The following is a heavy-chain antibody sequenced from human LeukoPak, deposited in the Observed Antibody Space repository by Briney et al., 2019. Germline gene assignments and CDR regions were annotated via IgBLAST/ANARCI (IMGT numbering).Heavy chain of an antibody. CDR3: ARHVRGYCSSTSCYWRNWFDP. Sequence: PSETLSLTCAVYGGSFSGYYWSWIRQPPGKGLEWIGEINHSGSTNYNPSLKSRVTISVDTSKNQFSLKLSSVTAADTAVYYCARHVRGYCSSTSCYWRNWFDPWGQGTLVTVSS. CDR1: GGSFSGYY. D-gene: IGHD2-2*01. J-gene: IGHJ5*02. V-gene: IGHV4-34*01. CDR2: INHSGST.